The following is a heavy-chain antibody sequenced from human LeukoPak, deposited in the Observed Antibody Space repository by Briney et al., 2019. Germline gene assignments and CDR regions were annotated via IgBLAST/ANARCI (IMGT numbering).Heavy chain of an antibody. J-gene: IGHJ4*02. V-gene: IGHV4-59*12. CDR2: IYYSGST. CDR3: ARFPYFEGFDY. Sequence: SETLSFTCTVSGGSISSYYWSWIRQPPGKGLEWIGYIYYSGSTNYNPSLKSRVTLSMDTSKNQFSLKLRSVTAADTAVYFCARFPYFEGFDYWGQGTQVIVSS. CDR1: GGSISSYY. D-gene: IGHD3-9*01.